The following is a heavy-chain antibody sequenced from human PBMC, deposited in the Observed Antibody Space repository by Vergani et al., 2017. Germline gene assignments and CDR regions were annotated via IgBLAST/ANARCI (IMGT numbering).Heavy chain of an antibody. CDR1: GGTFSSYT. Sequence: QVQLAQSGAEVKKPGSSVKVSCKASGGTFSSYTISWVRQAPGQGLEWMGRIIPILGIANYAQKFQGRVTITADKSTSTAYMELSSLRSEDTAVYYCARTYCSSTSCYDYYYGMDVWGQGTTVTVSS. CDR2: IIPILGIA. V-gene: IGHV1-69*02. CDR3: ARTYCSSTSCYDYYYGMDV. J-gene: IGHJ6*02. D-gene: IGHD2-2*01.